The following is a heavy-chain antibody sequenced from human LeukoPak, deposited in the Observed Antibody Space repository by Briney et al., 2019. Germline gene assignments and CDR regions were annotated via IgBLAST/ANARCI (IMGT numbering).Heavy chain of an antibody. J-gene: IGHJ3*02. CDR2: ISSSSSYI. V-gene: IGHV3-21*01. D-gene: IGHD3-16*02. CDR1: GFTFSSYS. CDR3: ARAYRYLDAFDI. Sequence: SGGSLRLSCAASGFTFSSYSMNWVRQAPGKGLEWVSSISSSSSYIYYADSVKGRFTISRDNAKNSLYLQMNSLRAEDTAVYYCARAYRYLDAFDIWGQGTMVTVSS.